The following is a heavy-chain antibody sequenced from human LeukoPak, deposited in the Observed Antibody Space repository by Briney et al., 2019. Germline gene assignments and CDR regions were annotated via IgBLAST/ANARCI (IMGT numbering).Heavy chain of an antibody. CDR3: ARHFGLWGLDY. V-gene: IGHV4-34*01. J-gene: IGHJ4*02. CDR1: GGSFNGYY. CDR2: INHSGST. Sequence: SETLSLICAVYGGSFNGYYWSWIRQPPGKELEWIGEINHSGSTNYNPSLKSRVTISVDTSKNQFSLKLSSVTAADTAVYYCARHFGLWGLDYWGQGTLVTVSS. D-gene: IGHD3-10*01.